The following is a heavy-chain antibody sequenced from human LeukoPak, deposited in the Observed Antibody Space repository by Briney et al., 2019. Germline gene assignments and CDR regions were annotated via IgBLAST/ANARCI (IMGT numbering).Heavy chain of an antibody. V-gene: IGHV4-34*01. J-gene: IGHJ4*02. D-gene: IGHD6-19*01. Sequence: KSSETLSLACAVYGGSFSGYYWSWIRQPPEKGLEWIGEINHSGSTNYNPSLKSRVTISVDTSKNQFSLKLSSVTAADTAVYYCARSNQGQFAVAGLLVHWGQGTLVTVSS. CDR3: ARSNQGQFAVAGLLVH. CDR1: GGSFSGYY. CDR2: INHSGST.